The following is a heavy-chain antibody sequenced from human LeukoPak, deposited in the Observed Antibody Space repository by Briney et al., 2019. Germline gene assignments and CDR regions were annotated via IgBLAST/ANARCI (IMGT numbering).Heavy chain of an antibody. Sequence: ASVKVSCKASGYTFTSSGISWVRQAPGQGLEWMGGIIPIFGTANYAQKFQGRVTITTDESTSTAYMELSSLRSEDTAVYYCASSVYKLRQTWTRYYFDYWGQGTLVTVSS. J-gene: IGHJ4*02. CDR2: IIPIFGTA. CDR3: ASSVYKLRQTWTRYYFDY. D-gene: IGHD2-8*01. CDR1: GYTFTSSG. V-gene: IGHV1-69*05.